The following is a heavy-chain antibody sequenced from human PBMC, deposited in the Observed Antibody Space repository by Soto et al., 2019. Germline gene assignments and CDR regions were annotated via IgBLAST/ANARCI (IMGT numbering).Heavy chain of an antibody. CDR3: AIGPSGGRGWDYYYGMDV. CDR2: IIPIFGTA. J-gene: IGHJ6*02. V-gene: IGHV1-69*06. CDR1: GGTFSSYA. D-gene: IGHD2-15*01. Sequence: QVQLVQSGAEVKKPGSSVKVSCKASGGTFSSYAISWVRQDPGQGLEWMGGIIPIFGTANYAQKFQGRVTITAEKSTSTASMELSSLRSEDTAVDYRAIGPSGGRGWDYYYGMDVWGPGTTVTVSS.